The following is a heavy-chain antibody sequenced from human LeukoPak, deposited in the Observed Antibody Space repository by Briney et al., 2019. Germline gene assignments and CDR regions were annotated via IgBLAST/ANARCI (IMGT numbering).Heavy chain of an antibody. J-gene: IGHJ6*02. Sequence: SETLSLTCTVSGGSISSRSHYWGWIRQPPGTGLEWIGTSFYSGYTYYNPSLKSRVTISVDTSKNQFSLKLDSVTAADTAVYYCARHRGALFGPKDVWGQGTTVIVTS. CDR2: SFYSGYT. V-gene: IGHV4-39*01. CDR1: GGSISSRSHY. CDR3: ARHRGALFGPKDV. D-gene: IGHD3-3*01.